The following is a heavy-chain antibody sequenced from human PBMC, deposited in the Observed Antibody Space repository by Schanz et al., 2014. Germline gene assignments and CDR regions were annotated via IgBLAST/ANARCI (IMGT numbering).Heavy chain of an antibody. CDR1: RFAFSNCG. J-gene: IGHJ6*02. Sequence: QVQLVESGGGVVRPGRSLRLSCAASRFAFSNCGMHWVRQAPGKGLEWVAFIRYDASNEYYADSVKGRFTISRDNSKNTLYLQMNSLRPDDTAVYYCAKALKPYIASRNGLDVWGHGTTVTVSS. CDR3: AKALKPYIASRNGLDV. V-gene: IGHV3-30*02. CDR2: IRYDASNE. D-gene: IGHD3-16*01.